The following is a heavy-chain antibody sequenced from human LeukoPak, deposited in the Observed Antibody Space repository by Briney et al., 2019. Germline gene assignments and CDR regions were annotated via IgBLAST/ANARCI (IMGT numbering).Heavy chain of an antibody. CDR1: GFTFSNAW. Sequence: PGGSLRLSCAASGFTFSNAWMSWVPQAPGKGLEWVGRIKSKTDGGTTDYAAPVKGRFTISRDDSKNTQYLQMNSLKTEDTAVYYCTTEVPSYYYDSSGYSNWGQGTLVTVSS. CDR2: IKSKTDGGTT. D-gene: IGHD3-22*01. J-gene: IGHJ4*02. V-gene: IGHV3-15*01. CDR3: TTEVPSYYYDSSGYSN.